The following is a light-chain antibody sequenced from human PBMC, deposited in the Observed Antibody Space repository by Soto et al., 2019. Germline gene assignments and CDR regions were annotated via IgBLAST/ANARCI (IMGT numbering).Light chain of an antibody. CDR3: QQYNNWPRLT. CDR1: QSVSSD. V-gene: IGKV3D-15*01. J-gene: IGKJ4*01. Sequence: EIVMTQSPATLSVSPGDRATLSCRASQSVSSDLAWYQQQPGQAPRLLIYGASPRATGIPARFSGSGSGTEFTLTISSLQSEDFAVYYCQQYNNWPRLTFGGGTKVDI. CDR2: GAS.